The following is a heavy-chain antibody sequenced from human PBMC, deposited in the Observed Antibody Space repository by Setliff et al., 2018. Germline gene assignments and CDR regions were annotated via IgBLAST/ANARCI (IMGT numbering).Heavy chain of an antibody. CDR1: GYTFTSYY. J-gene: IGHJ4*02. CDR2: INPSGGST. D-gene: IGHD3-22*01. CDR3: ARQLCSSGYCYATTFDY. V-gene: IGHV1-46*01. Sequence: ASVKVSCKASGYTFTSYYMHWVRQAPGQGLEWMGIINPSGGSTSYAQKFQGRVTMTRDTSTSTVYMELSSLRSEDTAVYYCARQLCSSGYCYATTFDYWGQGTLVTVSS.